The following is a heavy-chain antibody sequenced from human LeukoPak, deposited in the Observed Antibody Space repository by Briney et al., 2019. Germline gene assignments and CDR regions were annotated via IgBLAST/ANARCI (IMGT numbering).Heavy chain of an antibody. D-gene: IGHD3-3*01. CDR2: INHSGST. Sequence: SETLSLTCAVYGGSFSGYYWSWIRQPPEKGLEWIGEINHSGSTNYNPSLKSRVTISVDTSKNQFSLKLSSVTAADTAVYYCARAQPYYDFWSGYFPPSYYYGMDVWGQGTTVTVSS. CDR1: GGSFSGYY. J-gene: IGHJ6*02. V-gene: IGHV4-34*01. CDR3: ARAQPYYDFWSGYFPPSYYYGMDV.